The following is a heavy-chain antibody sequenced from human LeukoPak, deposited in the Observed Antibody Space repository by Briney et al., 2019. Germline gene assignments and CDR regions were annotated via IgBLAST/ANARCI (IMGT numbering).Heavy chain of an antibody. Sequence: GGSLRLSCAASGFTFDDYAMHWVRQAPGKGLEWVSGISWNSGSTGYADSVKGRFTISRDNAKNSLYLQMNSLRAEDTALYYCAKTYYYDSSGYYYASHFDYWGQGTLVTVSS. CDR2: ISWNSGST. V-gene: IGHV3-9*01. CDR3: AKTYYYDSSGYYYASHFDY. CDR1: GFTFDDYA. J-gene: IGHJ4*02. D-gene: IGHD3-22*01.